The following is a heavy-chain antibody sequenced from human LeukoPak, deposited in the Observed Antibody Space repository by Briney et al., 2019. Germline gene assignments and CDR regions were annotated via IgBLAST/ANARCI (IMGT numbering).Heavy chain of an antibody. Sequence: SETLSLTCTVSGGSIINYYWNWIRQPPGKGLEWIGYIYYSGSTNYNPSLKSRVTISVDTSKNHFSLKLSSVTAADTAVYYCARRDPRGTTAYYYGMDVWGQGTTVTVSS. V-gene: IGHV4-59*08. CDR1: GGSIINYY. J-gene: IGHJ6*02. CDR2: IYYSGST. D-gene: IGHD4-17*01. CDR3: ARRDPRGTTAYYYGMDV.